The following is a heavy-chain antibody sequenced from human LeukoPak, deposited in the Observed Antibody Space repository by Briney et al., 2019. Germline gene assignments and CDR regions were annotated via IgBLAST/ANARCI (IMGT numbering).Heavy chain of an antibody. CDR3: ARDYSNYLPGGYYYYYGMDV. CDR2: ISAYNGNT. V-gene: IGHV1-18*01. Sequence: ASVKVSCKASGYTFTSYGISWVRQAPGQGLEWMGWISAYNGNTNYAQELQGRVTMTTDTSTSTAYMELRSLRSDDTAVYYCARDYSNYLPGGYYYYYGMDVWGQGTTVTVSS. D-gene: IGHD4-11*01. J-gene: IGHJ6*02. CDR1: GYTFTSYG.